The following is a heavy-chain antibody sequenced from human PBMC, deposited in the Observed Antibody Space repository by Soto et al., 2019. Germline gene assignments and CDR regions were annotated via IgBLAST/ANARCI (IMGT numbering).Heavy chain of an antibody. V-gene: IGHV3-20*04. CDR3: VRGASLNFDY. D-gene: IGHD1-26*01. CDR1: GFIFDDYG. Sequence: EVQLVESGGGVLRPGGSLRLSCAASGFIFDDYGMIWARQAPGKGLEWVSGVNWNGGSTGYADSVKGRFTISRDNAKNFLFLQMNSLRVEDTAFYYCVRGASLNFDYWGQGTLVTVSS. CDR2: VNWNGGST. J-gene: IGHJ4*02.